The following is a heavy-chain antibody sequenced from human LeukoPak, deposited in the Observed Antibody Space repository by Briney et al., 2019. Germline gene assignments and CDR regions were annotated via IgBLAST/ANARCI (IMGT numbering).Heavy chain of an antibody. CDR3: ARYGYNSWKLLDY. V-gene: IGHV3-21*01. CDR2: ISGSGGST. D-gene: IGHD5-12*01. Sequence: GGSLRLSCAASGFTFSSYWMHWVRQAPGKGLEWVSAISGSGGSTYYADSVKGRFTISRDNAKNSLYLQMNSLRAEDTAVYYCARYGYNSWKLLDYWGQGTLVTVSS. J-gene: IGHJ4*02. CDR1: GFTFSSYW.